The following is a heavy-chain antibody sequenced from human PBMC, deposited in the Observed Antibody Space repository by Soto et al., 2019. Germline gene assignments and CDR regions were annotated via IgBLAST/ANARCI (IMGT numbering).Heavy chain of an antibody. Sequence: QLVESGGGLVQPGRSLRLSCVASGFRFDEYAIHWVRQAPGKGLEWVSGISWDSGSINYAGSVRGRFTVSRDNAKNSLSLHMTSLRSEDTAFYYCAKIVTRHSLVPVFDQWGQGALVSVSS. J-gene: IGHJ4*02. CDR1: GFRFDEYA. CDR3: AKIVTRHSLVPVFDQ. CDR2: ISWDSGSI. D-gene: IGHD2-21*01. V-gene: IGHV3-9*01.